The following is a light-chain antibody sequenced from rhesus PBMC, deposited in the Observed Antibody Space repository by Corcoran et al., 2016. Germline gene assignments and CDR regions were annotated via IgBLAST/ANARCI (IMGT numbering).Light chain of an antibody. CDR3: QQYNNWNS. J-gene: IGKJ2*01. CDR2: YAS. Sequence: ETVVTQSPATLSLSPGERATLSCRASQSVGSKLAWYQQKPGHAPKLLIYYASSRATGIPYRISGSGSGTEFNLTISSLEPEDVGVYYCQQYNNWNSFGQGTKVEIK. V-gene: IGKV3-42*02. CDR1: QSVGSK.